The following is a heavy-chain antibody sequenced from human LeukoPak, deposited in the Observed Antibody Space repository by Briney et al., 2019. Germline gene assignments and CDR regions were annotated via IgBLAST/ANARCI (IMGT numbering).Heavy chain of an antibody. CDR3: ASTVGRGATPTYYYYGMDV. CDR1: GYTFTGYY. CDR2: INPNSGGT. J-gene: IGHJ6*02. D-gene: IGHD2-15*01. V-gene: IGHV1-2*02. Sequence: GASVKVSCKASGYTFTGYYMQWVRQAPGQGLEWMGWINPNSGGTNYAQKFQGRVTMTRDTSISTAYMELSRLRSDDTAVYYCASTVGRGATPTYYYYGMDVWGQGTTVTVSS.